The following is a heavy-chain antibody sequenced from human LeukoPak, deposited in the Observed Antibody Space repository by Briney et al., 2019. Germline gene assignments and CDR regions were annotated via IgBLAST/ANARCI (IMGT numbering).Heavy chain of an antibody. J-gene: IGHJ4*02. CDR1: GGTFSSYA. D-gene: IGHD3-10*01. CDR3: ARGYGSGSYYSYFDY. Sequence: SVKVSCKAPGGTFSSYAISWVRQAPGQGLEWMGGIIPIFGTANYAQKFQGRVTITADESTSTAYMELSSLRSEDTAVYYCARGYGSGSYYSYFDYWGQGTLVTVSS. CDR2: IIPIFGTA. V-gene: IGHV1-69*01.